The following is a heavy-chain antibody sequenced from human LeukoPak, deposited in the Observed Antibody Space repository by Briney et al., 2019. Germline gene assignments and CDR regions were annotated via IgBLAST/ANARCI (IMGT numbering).Heavy chain of an antibody. V-gene: IGHV3-53*04. J-gene: IGHJ3*01. CDR2: IYADGYT. CDR3: ARDRRGEKDFDV. CDR1: GISVSNDY. Sequence: PGGSLRLSCAASGISVSNDYMSWGRQAPGKGLEWVSAIYADGYTRDAASVKGRFSISRHNSKNTVYLQMDNLRPEDTAVYYCARDRRGEKDFDVWGPGTMVTVSS.